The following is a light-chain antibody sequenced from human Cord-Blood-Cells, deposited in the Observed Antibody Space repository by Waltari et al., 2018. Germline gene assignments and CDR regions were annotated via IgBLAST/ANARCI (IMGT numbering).Light chain of an antibody. Sequence: QSALTQPASVSGSPGQSITISCTGTSSDVGSYNLVSWYQQHPGKAPKRMIYEGSKRPSVVSNRFSGSKSGNTASLTISGLQAEDEADYYCCSYAGSSTFDVVFGGGTKLTVL. J-gene: IGLJ2*01. CDR1: SSDVGSYNL. CDR3: CSYAGSSTFDVV. CDR2: EGS. V-gene: IGLV2-23*03.